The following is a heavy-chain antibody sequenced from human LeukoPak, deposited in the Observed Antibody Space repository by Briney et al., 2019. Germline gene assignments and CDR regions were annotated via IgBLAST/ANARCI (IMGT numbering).Heavy chain of an antibody. CDR1: GGSISSGDYY. CDR2: IYYSGST. J-gene: IGHJ6*03. V-gene: IGHV4-61*08. CDR3: ARALRGYYMDV. Sequence: SETLSLTCTVSGGSISSGDYYWSWIRQPPGKGLEWIGYIYYSGSTNYNPSLKSRVTISVDTSKNRFSLKLSSVTAADTAVYHCARALRGYYMDVWGKGTTVTVSS. D-gene: IGHD3-10*01.